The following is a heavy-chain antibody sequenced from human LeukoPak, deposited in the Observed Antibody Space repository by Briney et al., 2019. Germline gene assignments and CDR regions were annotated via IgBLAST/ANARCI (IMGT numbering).Heavy chain of an antibody. J-gene: IGHJ4*02. Sequence: GGSLRLSCAASGFTFSSSPMNWVRRAPGKGLEWVSYISSSSTIYYADSVKGRFTISRDNAKNSPYLQMNSLRVEDTAVYYCARSGDYWGQGTLVTVSS. CDR1: GFTFSSSP. CDR2: ISSSSTI. CDR3: ARSGDY. V-gene: IGHV3-48*01.